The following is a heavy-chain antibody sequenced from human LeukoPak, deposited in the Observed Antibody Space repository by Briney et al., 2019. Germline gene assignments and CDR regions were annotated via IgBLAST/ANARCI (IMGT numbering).Heavy chain of an antibody. V-gene: IGHV3-15*01. CDR3: TTWYYYDSGGSSYYFDY. D-gene: IGHD3-22*01. Sequence: GGSLRLSCAASGFTFSNAWMSWVRQAPGKGLEWVGRIKSKTDGGTTDYAAPVKGRFTISRDDSKNTLYPQMNSLKTEDTAVYYCTTWYYYDSGGSSYYFDYWGQGTLVTVSS. CDR2: IKSKTDGGTT. CDR1: GFTFSNAW. J-gene: IGHJ4*02.